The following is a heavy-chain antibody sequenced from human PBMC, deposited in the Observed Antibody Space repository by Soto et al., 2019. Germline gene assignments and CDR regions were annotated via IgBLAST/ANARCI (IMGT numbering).Heavy chain of an antibody. CDR2: IYTSGST. D-gene: IGHD3-22*01. CDR1: GGSISSYY. CDR3: ARDRFWGANYDSSGYYYYYYGMDV. J-gene: IGHJ6*02. V-gene: IGHV4-4*07. Sequence: SETLSLTCTVSGGSISSYYWSWIRQPAGKGLEWIGRIYTSGSTNYNPSLKSRVTMSVDTSKNQFSLKLSSVTAADTAVYYCARDRFWGANYDSSGYYYYYYGMDVWGQGTTVTVSS.